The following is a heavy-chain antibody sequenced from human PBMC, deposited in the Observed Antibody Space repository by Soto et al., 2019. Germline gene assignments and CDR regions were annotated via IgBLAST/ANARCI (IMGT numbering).Heavy chain of an antibody. D-gene: IGHD2-15*01. V-gene: IGHV3-48*02. Sequence: EVQLVNSGGGLVQPGGSLRLSCVASGFTFSSYGMNWVRQAPGKGLEWVSYISSGPVTTNYADSVKGRFTISRVNAKSSLYLQLNSLRDDYTAFYYCARGGAARPDYWGQGTLVIVSS. J-gene: IGHJ4*02. CDR3: ARGGAARPDY. CDR1: GFTFSSYG. CDR2: ISSGPVTT.